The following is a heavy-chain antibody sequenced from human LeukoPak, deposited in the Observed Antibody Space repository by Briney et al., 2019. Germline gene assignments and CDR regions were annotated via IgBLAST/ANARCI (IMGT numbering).Heavy chain of an antibody. V-gene: IGHV3-7*01. Sequence: PGGSLRLSCAASGFTFSSYWMSWVRQSPGKGLEWVANTNQDGSENHYVDSVKGRFTISRDNAKNSVLVQMNGLRVEDTAVYYCVRAGGSSWSDFWGQGTLVTVSS. D-gene: IGHD6-13*01. CDR3: VRAGGSSWSDF. J-gene: IGHJ4*02. CDR2: TNQDGSEN. CDR1: GFTFSSYW.